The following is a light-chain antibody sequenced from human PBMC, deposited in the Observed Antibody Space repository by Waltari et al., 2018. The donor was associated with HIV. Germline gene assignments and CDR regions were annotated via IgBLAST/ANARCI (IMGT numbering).Light chain of an antibody. Sequence: QPVLSQAPSASGAPGQRIVISCSGDLSNIGRHAVSWYQHSPGRAPRLLIDGNTERPSEVPDRFSGSKSGSSASLAISGLQSEDEGDYFCAAWDDGLSGVIFGGGTRLTV. CDR1: LSNIGRHA. CDR2: GNT. V-gene: IGLV1-47*01. J-gene: IGLJ2*01. CDR3: AAWDDGLSGVI.